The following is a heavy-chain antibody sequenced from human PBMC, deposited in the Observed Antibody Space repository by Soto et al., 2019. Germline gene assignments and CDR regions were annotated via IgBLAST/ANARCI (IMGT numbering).Heavy chain of an antibody. Sequence: EVQLVESGGGLVQPGGSLRLSCAASGFTFSTYWMSWVRQTPGKGLEWVANINEDGSERYYVDSVKGRFTISRDNAKNSLYLQMNSLRGEDTAVYYCARVGCVAYRGQGPLVTVSS. CDR1: GFTFSTYW. V-gene: IGHV3-7*05. CDR2: INEDGSER. D-gene: IGHD3-16*01. J-gene: IGHJ4*02. CDR3: ARVGCVAY.